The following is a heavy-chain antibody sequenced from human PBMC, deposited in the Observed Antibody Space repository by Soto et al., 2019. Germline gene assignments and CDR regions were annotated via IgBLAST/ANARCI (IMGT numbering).Heavy chain of an antibody. CDR2: INPSGGST. V-gene: IGHV1-46*01. CDR1: GYTFTSYY. Sequence: ASVKVSCKASGYTFTSYYIHWVRQAPGQGLEWMGLINPSGGSTSFAQKFQGRVTMTRDTSTSTVYMELRSLRSEDTAVYYCARSLTVFGVVIPNYYYNYGMDVWGQGTTVTV. CDR3: ARSLTVFGVVIPNYYYNYGMDV. D-gene: IGHD3-3*01. J-gene: IGHJ6*02.